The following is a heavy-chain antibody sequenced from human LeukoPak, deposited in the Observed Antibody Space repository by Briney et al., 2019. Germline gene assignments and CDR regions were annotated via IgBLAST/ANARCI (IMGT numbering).Heavy chain of an antibody. D-gene: IGHD3-22*01. V-gene: IGHV3-48*04. CDR1: GFTFSSYS. CDR2: ISSSSSTI. CDR3: TTVGHYYDSIDI. Sequence: QPGGSLRLSCAASGFTFSSYSMNWVRQAPGKGLEWVSYISSSSSTIYYADSVKGRFTISRDNAKNSLYLQMNSLRAEDTAVYYCTTVGHYYDSIDIWGQGTMVTVSS. J-gene: IGHJ3*02.